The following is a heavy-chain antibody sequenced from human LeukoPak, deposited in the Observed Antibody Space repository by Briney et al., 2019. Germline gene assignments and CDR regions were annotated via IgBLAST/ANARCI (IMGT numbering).Heavy chain of an antibody. D-gene: IGHD3-10*01. Sequence: SETLSLTCTVSGGSISSYCWSWIRQPPGKGLEWIGYIYYSGSTSYNPSLKSRVTISVDTSKNQFSLKLSSVTAADTAVYYCARNYSSGSYYSRGWFDPWGQGTLVTVSS. CDR1: GGSISSYC. CDR3: ARNYSSGSYYSRGWFDP. CDR2: IYYSGST. J-gene: IGHJ5*02. V-gene: IGHV4-59*01.